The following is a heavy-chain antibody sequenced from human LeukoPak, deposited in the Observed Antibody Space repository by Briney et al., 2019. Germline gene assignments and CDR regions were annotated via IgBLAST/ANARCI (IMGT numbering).Heavy chain of an antibody. CDR3: VRGHYADY. CDR2: IKPDGSEE. Sequence: PGGSLRLSCAASGFTFSDYSMNWVRQAPGKGLEWVANIKPDGSEENYVDSVRGRFTISRDNAKNSVYLQMNSLRADDTALYYCVRGHYADYTSQGTLVTVSS. V-gene: IGHV3-7*01. J-gene: IGHJ4*02. CDR1: GFTFSDYS.